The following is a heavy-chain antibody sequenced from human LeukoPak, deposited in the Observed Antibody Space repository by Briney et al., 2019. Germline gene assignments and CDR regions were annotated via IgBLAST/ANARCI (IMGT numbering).Heavy chain of an antibody. Sequence: GGSLRLSCAASLFTFREYAMNWVRQAPGKGLEWVSSISGSSGNTYYIDSVKGRFTISRDNSKSTLYLQMNSLRAEDTAVYYCAKGRGPGGLARHYFDYWGQGTLVIVSS. CDR3: AKGRGPGGLARHYFDY. D-gene: IGHD3-16*01. CDR2: ISGSSGNT. CDR1: LFTFREYA. V-gene: IGHV3-23*01. J-gene: IGHJ4*02.